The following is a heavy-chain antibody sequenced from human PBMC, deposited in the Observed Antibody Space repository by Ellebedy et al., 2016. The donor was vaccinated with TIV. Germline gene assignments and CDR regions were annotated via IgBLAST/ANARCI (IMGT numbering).Heavy chain of an antibody. CDR2: VTTTSSNK. D-gene: IGHD3-16*01. Sequence: GGSLRLXXAASGFTFSNYDFNWVRQAPGKGLEWVSYVTTTSSNKYYADSVKGRFTISRDNAKNSLFLQMNSLRHEDTAVYYCAPGGDGLFDHWGQGTLVTVSS. V-gene: IGHV3-48*02. CDR3: APGGDGLFDH. CDR1: GFTFSNYD. J-gene: IGHJ4*02.